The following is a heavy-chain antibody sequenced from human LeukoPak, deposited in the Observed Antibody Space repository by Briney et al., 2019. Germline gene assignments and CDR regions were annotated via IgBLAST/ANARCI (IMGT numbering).Heavy chain of an antibody. V-gene: IGHV3-66*01. CDR2: IYTGGST. CDR3: ARDLRQWYYYDSSGYADAFDI. Sequence: GGSLRLSCAASGFTVSSNYMSWVRQAPGKGLEWVSAIYTGGSTYYAGSVKGRFTISRDNSKNTLYLQMNSLRSEDTAVYYCARDLRQWYYYDSSGYADAFDIWGQGTMVTVSS. J-gene: IGHJ3*02. CDR1: GFTVSSNY. D-gene: IGHD3-22*01.